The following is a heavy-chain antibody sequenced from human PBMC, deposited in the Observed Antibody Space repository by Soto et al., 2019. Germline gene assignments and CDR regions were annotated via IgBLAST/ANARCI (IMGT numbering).Heavy chain of an antibody. J-gene: IGHJ6*02. CDR1: GYTFTRYY. V-gene: IGHV1-46*01. Sequence: QVQLVQSGAEVKKPGASVKVSCKASGYTFTRYYMHWVRQAPGQGLEWMGIINPSGGSTSYAQKFQGRVTMTRDTSTSTVYMELSSLRSEDTAVYYCARELTTVTPRRYYYGMDVWGQGTTVTVSS. CDR2: INPSGGST. D-gene: IGHD4-4*01. CDR3: ARELTTVTPRRYYYGMDV.